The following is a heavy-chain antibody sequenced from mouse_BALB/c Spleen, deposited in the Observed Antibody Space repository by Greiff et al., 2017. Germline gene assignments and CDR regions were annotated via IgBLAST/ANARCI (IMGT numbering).Heavy chain of an antibody. V-gene: IGHV5-6-5*01. J-gene: IGHJ1*01. CDR2: ISSGGST. D-gene: IGHD2-3*01. CDR1: GFTFTSYA. Sequence: EVNVVESGGGLVKPGGSLKLSCAASGFTFTSYAMSWVRQTPVKRLEWVGSISSGGSTYYPDSVKCRITISRDNARTILYLQMRSLKAEDTAMYSCARGDGYPGYFDVWGAGTTVTVSS. CDR3: ARGDGYPGYFDV.